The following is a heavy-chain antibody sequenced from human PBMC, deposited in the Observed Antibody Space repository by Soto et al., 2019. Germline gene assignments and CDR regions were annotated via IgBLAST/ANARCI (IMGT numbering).Heavy chain of an antibody. Sequence: PGGSLRLSCAASGFTFSSYAMSWVRQAPGKGLEWVSAISGSGGSTYYADSVKGRFTISRDNSKNMAYLQMNSLRAEDTAVYHSARYRSGSSDYWGQGTQVTVSS. V-gene: IGHV3-23*01. J-gene: IGHJ4*02. CDR3: ARYRSGSSDY. CDR1: GFTFSSYA. D-gene: IGHD5-18*01. CDR2: ISGSGGST.